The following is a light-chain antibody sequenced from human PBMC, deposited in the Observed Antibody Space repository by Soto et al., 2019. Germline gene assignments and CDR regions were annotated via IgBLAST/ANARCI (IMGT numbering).Light chain of an antibody. CDR2: EVS. Sequence: QSALTQPPSASGSPGQSVTISCTGTSSDVGGYNYVSWYQQHPGKAPKLMIYEVSKRPSGVPDRFSGSKSGNTASLTVSGLQAEDEADYYCSSYAGSNNLVFVGGIKLTVL. V-gene: IGLV2-8*01. CDR3: SSYAGSNNLV. J-gene: IGLJ3*02. CDR1: SSDVGGYNY.